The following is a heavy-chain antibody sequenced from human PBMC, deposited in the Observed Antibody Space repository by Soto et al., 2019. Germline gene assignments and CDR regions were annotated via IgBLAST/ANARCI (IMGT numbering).Heavy chain of an antibody. D-gene: IGHD2-21*01. V-gene: IGHV1-46*01. CDR1: GYTFIHYY. CDR2: INPNGGST. CDR3: ARSLLQGDF. J-gene: IGHJ4*02. Sequence: QVQLVQSGAEVKKPGASVKVSCKASGYTFIHYYIHWVRQAPGQGLEWMAIINPNGGSTNYAQKFRGRVTVTSATSTTTVSMELNSLGSADTAVYFCARSLLQGDFWGQGTLVTVSS.